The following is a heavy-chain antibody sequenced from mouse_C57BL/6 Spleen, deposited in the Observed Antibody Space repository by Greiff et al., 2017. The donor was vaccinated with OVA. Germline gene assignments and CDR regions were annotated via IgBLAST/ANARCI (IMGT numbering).Heavy chain of an antibody. J-gene: IGHJ4*01. Sequence: EVQLVESGPSLVRPSQTLSLTCTVTGFSINSDCYWIWIRQFPGNKLEYIGYTFYSGITYYNPSLESRMYITRDPSKNQFTLKLSSVTTEDTATYYSARVLYGSSPLYAMDYWGQGTSVTVAS. CDR3: ARVLYGSSPLYAMDY. CDR2: TFYSGIT. CDR1: GFSINSDCY. V-gene: IGHV3-3*01. D-gene: IGHD1-1*01.